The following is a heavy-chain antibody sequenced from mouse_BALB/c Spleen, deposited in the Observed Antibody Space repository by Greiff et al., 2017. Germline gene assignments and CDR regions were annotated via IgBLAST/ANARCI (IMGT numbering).Heavy chain of an antibody. Sequence: VQLQQSGAELVKPGASVKLSCTASGFNIKDPYMHWVKQRPEQGLEWIGRIDPANGNTKYDPKFQGKATITADTSSNTAYLQLSSLTSEDTAVYYCARRGATDWYFDVWGAGTTVTVSS. J-gene: IGHJ1*01. CDR1: GFNIKDPY. CDR2: IDPANGNT. V-gene: IGHV14-3*02. CDR3: ARRGATDWYFDV. D-gene: IGHD3-1*01.